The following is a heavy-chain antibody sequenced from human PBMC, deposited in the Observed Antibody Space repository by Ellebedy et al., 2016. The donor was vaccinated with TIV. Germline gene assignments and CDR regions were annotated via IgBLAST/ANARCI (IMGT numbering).Heavy chain of an antibody. V-gene: IGHV1-2*04. J-gene: IGHJ4*02. CDR3: ARMGGYSYGYYFDY. CDR2: INPNSGGT. CDR1: GYTFTGYY. D-gene: IGHD5-18*01. Sequence: ASVKVSCXASGYTFTGYYMHWVRQAPGQGLEWMGWINPNSGGTNYAQKFQGWVTMTRDTSISTAYMELSRLRSDDTAVYYCARMGGYSYGYYFDYWGQGTLVTVSS.